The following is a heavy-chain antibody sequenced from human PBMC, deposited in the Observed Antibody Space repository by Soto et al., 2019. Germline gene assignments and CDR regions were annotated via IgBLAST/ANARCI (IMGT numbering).Heavy chain of an antibody. CDR3: ARTPSNYYDSSGHFDY. Sequence: SETLSLTCTVSGGSISSSSYYWGWIRQPPGKGLEWIGSIYYSGSTYYNPSLKSRVTMSVDTSKNQFSLKLSSVTAADTAVYYCARTPSNYYDSSGHFDYWGQGTLVTVSS. D-gene: IGHD3-22*01. CDR1: GGSISSSSYY. J-gene: IGHJ4*02. CDR2: IYYSGST. V-gene: IGHV4-39*07.